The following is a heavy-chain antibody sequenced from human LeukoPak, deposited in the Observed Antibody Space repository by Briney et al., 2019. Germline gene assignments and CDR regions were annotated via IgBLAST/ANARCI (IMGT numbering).Heavy chain of an antibody. V-gene: IGHV4-34*01. CDR1: GGSFSGYY. CDR2: INHSGST. D-gene: IGHD6-13*01. J-gene: IGHJ4*02. CDR3: AAGYSSSWYYFDY. Sequence: PSETLSLTCAVYGGSFSGYYWRWIRQPPGKGLEWIGEINHSGSTNYNPSLKSRVTISVDTSKNQFSLKLSSVTAADTAVYYCAAGYSSSWYYFDYWGQGTLVTVSS.